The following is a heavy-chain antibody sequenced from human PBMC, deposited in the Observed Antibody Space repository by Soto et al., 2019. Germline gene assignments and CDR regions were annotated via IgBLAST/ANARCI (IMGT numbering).Heavy chain of an antibody. V-gene: IGHV5-10-1*01. CDR3: ARQIYDSDTGPNFQYYFDS. Sequence: GESLKISCKGSGYSFAGYWITWVRQKPGKGLEWMGRIDPSDSQTYYSPSFRGHVTISVTKSITTVFLQWSSRRASDTAMYYCARQIYDSDTGPNFQYYFDSWGQGTPVTVS. D-gene: IGHD3-22*01. CDR1: GYSFAGYW. J-gene: IGHJ4*02. CDR2: IDPSDSQT.